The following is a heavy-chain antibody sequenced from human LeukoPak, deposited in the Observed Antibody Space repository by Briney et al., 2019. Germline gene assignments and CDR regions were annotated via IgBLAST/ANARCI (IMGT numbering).Heavy chain of an antibody. CDR2: IIPIFGTA. CDR3: ARERAPTYYDFWSGPDYYYYYMDV. CDR1: GYTFTSYG. V-gene: IGHV1-69*13. D-gene: IGHD3-3*01. Sequence: ASVKVSCKASGYTFTSYGISWVRQAPGQGLEWMGGIIPIFGTANYAQKFQGRVTITADESTSTAYMELSSLRSEDTAVYYCARERAPTYYDFWSGPDYYYYYMDVWGKGTTVTVSS. J-gene: IGHJ6*03.